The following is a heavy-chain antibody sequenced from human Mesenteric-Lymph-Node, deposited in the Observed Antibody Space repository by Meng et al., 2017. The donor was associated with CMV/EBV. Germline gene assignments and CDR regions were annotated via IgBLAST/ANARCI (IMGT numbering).Heavy chain of an antibody. CDR2: VSSSDTYK. CDR3: ARGGIAVAGTSPDGMDV. D-gene: IGHD6-19*01. V-gene: IGHV3-21*01. Sequence: GESLKISCAASGFYISAYHMNWVRHVPGKGLEWVSSVSSSDTYKFYGDSVKGRFTISRDNAKNSLYLQMSSLRAEDTAVYYCARGGIAVAGTSPDGMDVWGQGTTVTVSS. J-gene: IGHJ6*02. CDR1: GFYISAYH.